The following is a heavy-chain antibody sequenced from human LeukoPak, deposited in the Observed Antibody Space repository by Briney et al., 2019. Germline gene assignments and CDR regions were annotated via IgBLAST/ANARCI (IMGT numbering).Heavy chain of an antibody. CDR1: GFTFSSYA. J-gene: IGHJ4*02. Sequence: QAGGSLRLSCAASGFTFSSYAMSWVRQAPGKGLEWVSAISGSGGSTYYADSVKGRFTISRDNSKNTLYLQMNSLRAEDTAVYYCAKDGGCSGGSCYFFDYWGQGTLVTVSS. D-gene: IGHD2-15*01. V-gene: IGHV3-23*01. CDR2: ISGSGGST. CDR3: AKDGGCSGGSCYFFDY.